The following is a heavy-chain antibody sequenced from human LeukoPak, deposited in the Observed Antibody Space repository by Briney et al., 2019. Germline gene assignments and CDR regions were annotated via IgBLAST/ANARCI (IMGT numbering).Heavy chain of an antibody. CDR2: IGGRGSST. D-gene: IGHD2-2*01. V-gene: IGHV3-23*01. Sequence: GXXLRPSCAASGFTFSSYAMNWVRQAPGQGLEWVSNIGGRGSSTLYADYVKGRFTISRDNCKNTVFLQMSSLTAEDTAIYYCAKGHLYSTSWFDYWGQGTLVTVSS. J-gene: IGHJ5*01. CDR1: GFTFSSYA. CDR3: AKGHLYSTSWFDY.